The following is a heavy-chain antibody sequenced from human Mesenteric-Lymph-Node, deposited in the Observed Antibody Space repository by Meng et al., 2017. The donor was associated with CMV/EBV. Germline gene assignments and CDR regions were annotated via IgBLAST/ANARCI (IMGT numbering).Heavy chain of an antibody. CDR1: GLTFSDYP. CDR2: ISDDGSNK. Sequence: GESLKISCAASGLTFSDYPMHWVRQAPGKGLEWVAAISDDGSNKYYADSVKGRFTISRDNSKNTVYLQMSSLRPEDTAVYYCARLQWLVKYFDSWGQGTLVTVSS. J-gene: IGHJ4*02. CDR3: ARLQWLVKYFDS. V-gene: IGHV3-30*04. D-gene: IGHD6-19*01.